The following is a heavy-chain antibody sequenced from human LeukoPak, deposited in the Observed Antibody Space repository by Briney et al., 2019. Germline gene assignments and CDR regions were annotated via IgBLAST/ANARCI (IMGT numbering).Heavy chain of an antibody. CDR3: ARSTIYYYYGMDV. CDR2: ISAYNGNT. Sequence: GASVKVSCKASGYTFTSYGISWVRQAPGQGLEWMGWISAYNGNTNYAQKLQGRVTMTTDTSTGTAYMELRSLRSDDTAVYYCARSTIYYYYGMDVWGQGTTVTVSS. J-gene: IGHJ6*02. V-gene: IGHV1-18*01. CDR1: GYTFTSYG. D-gene: IGHD1-14*01.